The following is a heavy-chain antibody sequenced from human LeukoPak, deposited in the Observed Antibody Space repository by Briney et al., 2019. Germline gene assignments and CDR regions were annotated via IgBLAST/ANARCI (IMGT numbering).Heavy chain of an antibody. CDR1: GFTFSSYW. J-gene: IGHJ4*02. CDR2: INQDGSEK. D-gene: IGHD7-27*01. Sequence: GGSLRLSCAASGFTFSSYWMSWVRQAPGKGLEWVDNINQDGSEKYYVVSVKGRFTISRDNPKKSLYLQMNSLRDEDTAVYYCARAYWGSVDYWGQGTLVTVSS. CDR3: ARAYWGSVDY. V-gene: IGHV3-7*03.